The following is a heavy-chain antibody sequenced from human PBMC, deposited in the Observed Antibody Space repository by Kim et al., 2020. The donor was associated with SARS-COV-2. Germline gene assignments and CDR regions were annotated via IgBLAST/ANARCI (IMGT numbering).Heavy chain of an antibody. D-gene: IGHD6-13*01. CDR2: IIPIFGTA. J-gene: IGHJ6*02. CDR3: ATSGYSSSWDDYYYGMDV. CDR1: GGTFSSYA. V-gene: IGHV1-69*01. Sequence: VKVSCKASGGTFSSYAISWVRQAPGQGLEWMGGIIPIFGTANYAQKFQGRVTITADESTSTAYMELSSLRSEDTAVYYCATSGYSSSWDDYYYGMDVWGQGTTVTVSS.